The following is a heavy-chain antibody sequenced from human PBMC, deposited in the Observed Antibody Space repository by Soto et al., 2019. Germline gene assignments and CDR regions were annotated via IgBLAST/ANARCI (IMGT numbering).Heavy chain of an antibody. D-gene: IGHD3-22*01. J-gene: IGHJ4*02. V-gene: IGHV1-69*13. CDR1: GGTFSSYA. CDR3: ASAYYYDSSGYYYGGLWDY. CDR2: IIPIFGTA. Sequence: ASVKVSCKASGGTFSSYAISWVRQAPGQGLEWMGGIIPIFGTANYAQKFQGRVTITADESTSTAYMELSSLRSEDTAVYYCASAYYYDSSGYYYGGLWDYWGQGTLVTVSS.